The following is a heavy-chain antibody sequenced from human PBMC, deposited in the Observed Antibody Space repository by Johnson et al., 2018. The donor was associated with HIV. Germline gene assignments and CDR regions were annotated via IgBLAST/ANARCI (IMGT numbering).Heavy chain of an antibody. J-gene: IGHJ3*02. CDR3: ARGYGVVIALLDAFDI. D-gene: IGHD2-21*01. CDR1: GFTFSSYA. V-gene: IGHV3-30*04. Sequence: QVQLVESGGGVVQPGRSLRLSCAASGFTFSSYAMHWVRQAPGKGLELVAVISYDGSNKYYADSVKGRFTISRDNSKNTLYLQMNSLRAEDTAVYYCARGYGVVIALLDAFDIWGQGTMVTVSS. CDR2: ISYDGSNK.